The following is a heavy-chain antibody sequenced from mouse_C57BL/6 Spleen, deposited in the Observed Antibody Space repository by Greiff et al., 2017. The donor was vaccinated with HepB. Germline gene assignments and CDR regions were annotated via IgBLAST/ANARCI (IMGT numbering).Heavy chain of an antibody. J-gene: IGHJ2*01. Sequence: VHVKQSGPELVKPGASVKMSCKASGYTFTDYNMHWVKQSHGKSLEWIGYINPNNGGTSYNQKFKGKATLTVNKSSSTAYMELRSLTSEDSAVYYCARITTVVAEKGWGQGTTLTVSS. CDR2: INPNNGGT. CDR1: GYTFTDYN. D-gene: IGHD1-1*01. CDR3: ARITTVVAEKG. V-gene: IGHV1-22*01.